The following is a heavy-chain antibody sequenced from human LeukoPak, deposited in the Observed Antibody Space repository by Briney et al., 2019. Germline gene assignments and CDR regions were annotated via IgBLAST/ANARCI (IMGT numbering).Heavy chain of an antibody. D-gene: IGHD3-10*01. CDR2: IYHSGST. CDR1: GGSISSGGYS. CDR3: ARDRGGDFDY. J-gene: IGHJ4*02. V-gene: IGHV4-30-2*01. Sequence: SQTLSLTCAVSGGSISSGGYSWSWIRQPPGKGLEWIGYIYHSGSTYYNPSLKSRVTISVDRSKNQFSLKLSSVTAADTAVYYCARDRGGDFDYWGQGTLVTVSS.